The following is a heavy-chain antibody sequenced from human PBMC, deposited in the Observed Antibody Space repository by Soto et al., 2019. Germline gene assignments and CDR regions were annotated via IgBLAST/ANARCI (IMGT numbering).Heavy chain of an antibody. J-gene: IGHJ4*02. D-gene: IGHD6-13*01. V-gene: IGHV1-69*01. CDR1: GDSFSSYA. CDR3: AASDSSRWPHDY. Sequence: QVQLVQSGAEMKKPGSSVKVSCKVSGDSFSSYAISWVRQAPGEGLEWVGGIIPIFETANYAQNFQGRVTIPAVESTTTAYSEVTRLRPQDTAVLYCAASDSSRWPHDYWGQGTLITVSS. CDR2: IIPIFETA.